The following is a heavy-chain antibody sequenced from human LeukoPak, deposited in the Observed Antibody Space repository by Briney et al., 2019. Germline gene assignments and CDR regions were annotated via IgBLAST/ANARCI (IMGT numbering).Heavy chain of an antibody. J-gene: IGHJ6*03. V-gene: IGHV4-30-2*01. D-gene: IGHD3-3*01. Sequence: SETLSLTCTVSGGSISSGGYYWSWIRQPPGKGLEWIGYIYHSGSTYYNPSLKSRVTISVDRSKNQFSLKLSSVTAADTAVYYCASYHYYDFWSGYAPHYYYMDVWGKGTTVTVSS. CDR2: IYHSGST. CDR1: GGSISSGGYY. CDR3: ASYHYYDFWSGYAPHYYYMDV.